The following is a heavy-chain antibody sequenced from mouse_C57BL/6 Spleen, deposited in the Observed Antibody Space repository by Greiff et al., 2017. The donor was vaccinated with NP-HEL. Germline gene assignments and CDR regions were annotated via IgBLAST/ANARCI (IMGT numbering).Heavy chain of an antibody. CDR2: IHPNSGST. Sequence: QVQLQQPGAELVKPGASVKLSCKASGYTFTSYWMHWVKQRPGQGLEWIGMIHPNSGSTNYNEKFKSKATLTVDKSSSTAYMQLSSLTSEDSAVYYCARSYYDYDEAWFAYWGQGTLVTVSA. J-gene: IGHJ3*01. D-gene: IGHD2-4*01. CDR1: GYTFTSYW. V-gene: IGHV1-64*01. CDR3: ARSYYDYDEAWFAY.